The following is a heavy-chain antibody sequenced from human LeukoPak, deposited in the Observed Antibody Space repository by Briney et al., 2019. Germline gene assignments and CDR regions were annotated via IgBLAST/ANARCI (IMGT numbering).Heavy chain of an antibody. V-gene: IGHV1-18*01. J-gene: IGHJ4*02. CDR2: ISAYNGNT. Sequence: ASVKVSCKASGYTFTSYGISWLRQAPEQGLEWMGWISAYNGNTNYAQKLQGRVTMTTDTSTSTAYMELRSLRSDDTAVYYCARGGPAAVAAVPFDYWGQGTLVTVSS. CDR3: ARGGPAAVAAVPFDY. D-gene: IGHD2-15*01. CDR1: GYTFTSYG.